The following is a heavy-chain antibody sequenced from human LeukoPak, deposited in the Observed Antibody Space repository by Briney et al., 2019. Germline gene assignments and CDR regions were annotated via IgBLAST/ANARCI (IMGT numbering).Heavy chain of an antibody. CDR2: ISGSGGST. CDR3: AKGEAVRYFDWLLKSYYYYGMDV. D-gene: IGHD3-9*01. V-gene: IGHV3-23*01. CDR1: GFTFSSYA. J-gene: IGHJ6*02. Sequence: AGGSLRLSCAVSGFTFSSYAMSWVRQAPGKGLEWVSAISGSGGSTYYADSVKGRFTISRDNSKNTLYLQMNSLRAEDTAVYYCAKGEAVRYFDWLLKSYYYYGMDVWGQGTTVTVSS.